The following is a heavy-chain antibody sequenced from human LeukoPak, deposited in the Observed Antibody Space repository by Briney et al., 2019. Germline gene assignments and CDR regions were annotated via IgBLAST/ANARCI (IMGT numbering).Heavy chain of an antibody. D-gene: IGHD2-15*01. V-gene: IGHV4-59*01. CDR2: IYYSGST. CDR1: GGSISSYY. J-gene: IGHJ3*02. CDR3: ARGYCSGGSCYPFDAFDI. Sequence: SETLSLTCTVSGGSISSYYWNWIRQPPGKGLEWIGYIYYSGSTNYNPSLKSRVTISVDTSKNQFSLKLSSVTAADTAVYYCARGYCSGGSCYPFDAFDIWGQGTMVTVSS.